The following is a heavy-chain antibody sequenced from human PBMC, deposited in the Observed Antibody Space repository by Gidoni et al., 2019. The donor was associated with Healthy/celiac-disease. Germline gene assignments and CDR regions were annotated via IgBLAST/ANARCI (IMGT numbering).Heavy chain of an antibody. CDR1: GFTFSSYG. CDR3: ARDGSDGGFDY. V-gene: IGHV3-33*01. Sequence: PGRSLHLPCAASGFTFSSYGMHWVRQAPGKGLEWVAVIWYDGSNKYYADSVKGRFTISRDNSKNTLYLQMNSLRAEDTAVYYCARDGSDGGFDYWGQGTLVTASS. CDR2: IWYDGSNK. D-gene: IGHD1-26*01. J-gene: IGHJ4*02.